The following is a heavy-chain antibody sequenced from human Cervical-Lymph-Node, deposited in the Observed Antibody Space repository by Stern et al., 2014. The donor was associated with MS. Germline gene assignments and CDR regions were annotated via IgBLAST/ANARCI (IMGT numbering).Heavy chain of an antibody. J-gene: IGHJ4*02. V-gene: IGHV2-70*04. D-gene: IGHD3-3*01. CDR2: NDWNDKK. Sequence: QVTLKESGPALVKPTQTLTLTCTFSGFSLVTSGVRVSWIRQPPGKALEWLARNDWNDKKFYNTSLIRWLTISKDSSKNQVVLTMTNVDPVDTATYYCARMMGSGYRHYFDYWGQGTPVTVS. CDR1: GFSLVTSGVR. CDR3: ARMMGSGYRHYFDY.